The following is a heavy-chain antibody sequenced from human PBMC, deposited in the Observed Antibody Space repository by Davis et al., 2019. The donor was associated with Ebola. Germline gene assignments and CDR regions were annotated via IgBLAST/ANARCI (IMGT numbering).Heavy chain of an antibody. CDR3: AKDLAAADSLFFSGMDV. J-gene: IGHJ6*02. V-gene: IGHV3-30*02. CDR1: GFTYSTYG. CDR2: IQYDGSYK. Sequence: PGGPLRLSCAASGFTYSTYGMHWVRQAPGKGLEWVTFIQYDGSYKKYADSVKGRFTISRDNSKNTLYLQMNSLRAEDTAVYHCAKDLAAADSLFFSGMDVWGQGTTVTVSS. D-gene: IGHD6-13*01.